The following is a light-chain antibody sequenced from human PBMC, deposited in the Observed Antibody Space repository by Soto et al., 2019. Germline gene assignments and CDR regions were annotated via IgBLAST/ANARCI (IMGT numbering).Light chain of an antibody. V-gene: IGKV1-5*01. J-gene: IGKJ1*01. CDR2: DAS. Sequence: DIQMTQSPSTLSASVGDRVTITCRASHSISSWLALYQQKPGKAPNLLIYDASTLESGVPSRFSGSGSGTEFTLTISSLQPDDFATYYCQQYNSYWTFGQGTKVEIK. CDR1: HSISSW. CDR3: QQYNSYWT.